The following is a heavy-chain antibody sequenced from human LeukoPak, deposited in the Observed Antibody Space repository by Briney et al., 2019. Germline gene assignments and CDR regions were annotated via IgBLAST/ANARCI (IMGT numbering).Heavy chain of an antibody. Sequence: GASVKVSCKASGYTFTGYYMHWVRQAPGQGLEWVGWINPNSGDTDYAQKFRGRVTITRDTSISTAYMEHSRLRSDDTAIYYCASAHPIRGADGSGAGYFDLWGREALVTVSP. CDR3: ASAHPIRGADGSGAGYFDL. D-gene: IGHD2-15*01. CDR2: INPNSGDT. J-gene: IGHJ2*01. V-gene: IGHV1-2*02. CDR1: GYTFTGYY.